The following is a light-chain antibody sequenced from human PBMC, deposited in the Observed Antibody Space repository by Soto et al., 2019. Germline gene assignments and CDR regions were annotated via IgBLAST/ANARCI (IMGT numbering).Light chain of an antibody. J-gene: IGKJ1*01. CDR2: DAS. CDR3: QQRTDRPPWT. CDR1: QSIGLA. Sequence: VVLTQSPATLSLSPWERATLSCRASQSIGLAIAWYQHKPGQAPRLLIFDASQRATGIPARFRGSGSGTDFTLSISSLEPEDFAVYYCQQRTDRPPWTFGQGTKVDI. V-gene: IGKV3-11*01.